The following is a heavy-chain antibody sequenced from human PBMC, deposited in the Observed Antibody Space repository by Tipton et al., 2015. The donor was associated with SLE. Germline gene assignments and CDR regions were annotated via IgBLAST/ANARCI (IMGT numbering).Heavy chain of an antibody. CDR1: GGSISSGGYS. V-gene: IGHV4-30-2*01. CDR3: ARDSSSGVDY. D-gene: IGHD6-19*01. CDR2: IYHSGST. Sequence: TLSLTCAVSGGSISSGGYSWSWIRQPPGKGLEWIGYIYHSGSTYYNPSLKSRVTISVDRSKNQFSLKLSSVTAADTAVYYCARDSSSGVDYWGQGTLVTVSS. J-gene: IGHJ4*02.